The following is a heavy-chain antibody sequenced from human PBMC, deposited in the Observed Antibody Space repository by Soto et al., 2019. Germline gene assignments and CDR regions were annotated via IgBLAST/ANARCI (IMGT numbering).Heavy chain of an antibody. D-gene: IGHD3-22*01. J-gene: IGHJ3*02. CDR3: ARAGLDYYDSSGYSDAFDI. CDR1: GGSISSSNW. CDR2: IYHCGST. Sequence: QVQLQESGPGLVKPSGTLSLTCAVSGGSISSSNWWSWVRQPPGKGLEWIGEIYHCGSTNYNQSLKRRVTISVDTCKKQFAMKLSSVTAADTAVYYCARAGLDYYDSSGYSDAFDIWGQGTMVTVSS. V-gene: IGHV4-4*02.